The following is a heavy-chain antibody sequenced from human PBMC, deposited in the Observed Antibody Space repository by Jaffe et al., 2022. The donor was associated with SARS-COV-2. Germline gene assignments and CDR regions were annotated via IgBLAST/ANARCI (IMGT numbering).Heavy chain of an antibody. Sequence: QVQLVQSGAEVKKPGSSVKVSCKASGGTFSSYAISWVRQAPGQGLEWMGGIIPIFGTANYAQKFQGRVTITADESTSTAYMELSSLRSEDTAVYYCCIEAGYCSGGSCRYYYGMDVWGQGTTVTVSS. CDR1: GGTFSSYA. D-gene: IGHD2-15*01. CDR3: CIEAGYCSGGSCRYYYGMDV. J-gene: IGHJ6*02. CDR2: IIPIFGTA. V-gene: IGHV1-69*01.